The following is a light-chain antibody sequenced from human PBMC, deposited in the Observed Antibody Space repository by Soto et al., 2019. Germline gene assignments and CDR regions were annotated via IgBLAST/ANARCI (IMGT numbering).Light chain of an antibody. V-gene: IGKV1-39*01. Sequence: DIQMTQSPSSLSASVGDRVSITCRASQSISSHLNWYQQKPGKAPKLLIYAASSLQSGVPSRFSGSGSGTDFTLTISSLQPEDFATYYCLQDYNYPLTLGGGTKVDIK. J-gene: IGKJ4*01. CDR2: AAS. CDR1: QSISSH. CDR3: LQDYNYPLT.